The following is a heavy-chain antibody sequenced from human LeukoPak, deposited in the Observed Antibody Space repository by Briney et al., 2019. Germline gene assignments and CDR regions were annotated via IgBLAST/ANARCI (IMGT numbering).Heavy chain of an antibody. V-gene: IGHV4-34*01. CDR1: GGSFSGYY. Sequence: PSETLSLTCAVYGGSFSGYYWSWIRQPPGKGLEWIGENNHSGSTNYNPSLKSRVTISVDTSKNQFSLKLSSVTAADTAVYYCARGGDHTVTTFGYYYYMDVWGKGTTVTVSS. D-gene: IGHD4-17*01. CDR3: ARGGDHTVTTFGYYYYMDV. J-gene: IGHJ6*03. CDR2: NNHSGST.